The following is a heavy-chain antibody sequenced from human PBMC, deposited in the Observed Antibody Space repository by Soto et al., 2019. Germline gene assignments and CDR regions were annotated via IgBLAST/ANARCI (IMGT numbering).Heavy chain of an antibody. J-gene: IGHJ4*02. Sequence: PSETLSLTCTVSGGSISSGGYYWSWIRQHPGKGLEWIGYIYYSGSTYYNPSLKSRVTISVDTSKNQFSLKLSSVTAADTAVYYCARLSLVATIIFDYWGQGTLVTVSS. V-gene: IGHV4-31*03. CDR3: ARLSLVATIIFDY. CDR2: IYYSGST. D-gene: IGHD5-12*01. CDR1: GGSISSGGYY.